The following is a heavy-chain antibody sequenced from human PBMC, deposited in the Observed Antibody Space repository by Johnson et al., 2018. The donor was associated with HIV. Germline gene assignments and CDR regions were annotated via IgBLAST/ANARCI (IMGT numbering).Heavy chain of an antibody. D-gene: IGHD3-10*01. J-gene: IGHJ3*02. CDR1: GFTFRNYA. CDR3: ARESPAGAGSGSDAFDI. V-gene: IGHV3-30*04. CDR2: ISYDGSNK. Sequence: QVQLVESGGGVVQPGRSLRLSCAASGFTFRNYAMHWVRLAPGKGLQWVAVISYDGSNKYYADSVKGRFTISRDNSKNTLYLQMNSLRAEDTAVYYCARESPAGAGSGSDAFDIWGQGTMVTVSS.